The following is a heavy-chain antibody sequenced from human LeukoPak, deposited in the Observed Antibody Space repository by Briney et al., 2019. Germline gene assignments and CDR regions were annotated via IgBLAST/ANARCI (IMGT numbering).Heavy chain of an antibody. Sequence: GGPLRLSCAASGFTFSRYGMHWVRQAPGKGLEWVAFIRYDGSNKYYADSVKGRFTISRDNSKNTLYLQMNSLRAEDTAVYYCARFDYYGSGSYDAFDIWGQGTMVTVSS. D-gene: IGHD3-10*01. V-gene: IGHV3-30*02. CDR3: ARFDYYGSGSYDAFDI. CDR2: IRYDGSNK. J-gene: IGHJ3*02. CDR1: GFTFSRYG.